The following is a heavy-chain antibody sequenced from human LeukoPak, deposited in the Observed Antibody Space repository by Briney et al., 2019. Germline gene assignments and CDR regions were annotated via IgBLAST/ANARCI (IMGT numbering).Heavy chain of an antibody. CDR2: IYYSGST. CDR1: GGSISSGDYY. J-gene: IGHJ4*02. D-gene: IGHD6-19*01. V-gene: IGHV4-30-4*01. Sequence: SETLSLTCTVSGGSISSGDYYWSWIRQPPGKGLEWIGYIYYSGSTYYNPSLKSRVTISVDTSKNQFSLKLSSVTAADTAVYYCAGKDSLAVAAHRRPFSFDYWGQGTLVTVSS. CDR3: AGKDSLAVAAHRRPFSFDY.